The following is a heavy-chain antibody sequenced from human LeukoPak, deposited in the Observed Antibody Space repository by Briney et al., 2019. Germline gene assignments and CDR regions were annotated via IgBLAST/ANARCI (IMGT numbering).Heavy chain of an antibody. CDR2: IYHSGST. D-gene: IGHD5-18*01. V-gene: IGHV4-4*02. CDR1: GGSISSSNW. Sequence: PSETLSLTCAVSGGSISSSNWWSWVRQPPGKGLEWIGEIYHSGSTNYNPSLKSRVTISVDKSKNQFSLKLSSVTAADTAVYYCASGAPGYSYGPYAFDIWGQGTMVTASS. CDR3: ASGAPGYSYGPYAFDI. J-gene: IGHJ3*02.